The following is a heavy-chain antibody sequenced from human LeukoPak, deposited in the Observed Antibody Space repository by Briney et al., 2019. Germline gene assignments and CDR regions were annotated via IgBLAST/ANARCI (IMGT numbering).Heavy chain of an antibody. D-gene: IGHD3-22*01. Sequence: SQTLSLTCTVSGGSISSGDYYWSWIRQPPGKGLEWIGYIYYSGSTYYNPSLKSRVTISVDTSRNQFSPKLSSVTAADTAVYYCARGYSGYVPRAKKYYYDSSGYYDWFDPWGQGTLVTVSS. CDR1: GGSISSGDYY. J-gene: IGHJ5*02. CDR3: ARGYSGYVPRAKKYYYDSSGYYDWFDP. V-gene: IGHV4-30-4*01. CDR2: IYYSGST.